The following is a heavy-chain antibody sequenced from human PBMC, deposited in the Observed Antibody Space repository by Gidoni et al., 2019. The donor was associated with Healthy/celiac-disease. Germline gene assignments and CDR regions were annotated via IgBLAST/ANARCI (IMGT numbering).Heavy chain of an antibody. CDR3: AREGQDYSNYYFDY. V-gene: IGHV4-59*01. D-gene: IGHD4-4*01. CDR2: IYYSGST. Sequence: QVQLQESGPGLVKPSETLSLTCTVSGGPISSYYWSWIRQPPGKGLEWIGYIYYSGSTNYNPSLKSRVTISVDTSKNQFSLKLSSVTAADTAVYYCAREGQDYSNYYFDYWGQGTLFTVSS. J-gene: IGHJ4*02. CDR1: GGPISSYY.